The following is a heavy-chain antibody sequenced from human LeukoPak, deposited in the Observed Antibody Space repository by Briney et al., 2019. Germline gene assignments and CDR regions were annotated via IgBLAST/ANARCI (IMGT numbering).Heavy chain of an antibody. Sequence: GGSLRLSCAASGFTFSSYSLNWVRQTPGKGLQWLSYINGDSSTIHYTDSVMGRFTVSRDNAKYSLFLQMSGLRVEDTAVYYCARDDYWGQGTLVTVSS. V-gene: IGHV3-48*01. CDR2: INGDSSTI. CDR1: GFTFSSYS. CDR3: ARDDY. J-gene: IGHJ4*02.